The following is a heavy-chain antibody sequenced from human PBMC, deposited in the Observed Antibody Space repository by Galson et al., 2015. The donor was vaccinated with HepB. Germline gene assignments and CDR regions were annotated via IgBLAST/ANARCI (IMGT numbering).Heavy chain of an antibody. CDR1: GYSFTSYW. J-gene: IGHJ6*03. CDR3: ARRSSGYYPPRHYYYYMDV. V-gene: IGHV5-51*03. D-gene: IGHD3-22*01. CDR2: IYPGDSDT. Sequence: QSGAEVKKPGESLKISCKGPGYSFTSYWIGWVRQMPGKGLEWMGIIYPGDSDTRYSPSFQGQVTISADKSISTAYLQWSSLKASDTAMYYCARRSSGYYPPRHYYYYMDVWGKGTTVTVSS.